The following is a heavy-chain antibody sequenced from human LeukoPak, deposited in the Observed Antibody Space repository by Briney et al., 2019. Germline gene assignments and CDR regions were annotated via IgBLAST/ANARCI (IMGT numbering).Heavy chain of an antibody. CDR2: IKPDGSEK. Sequence: PGGSLRRFCSAAGITFGSYWMTWVRQAPGEGLECGANIKPDGSEKHYLDSVEGRFTISRDNAKNSLFLEMNSLRAEDTAVYYCARGRMAVAGSYEYWGQGTLVTVSS. D-gene: IGHD6-19*01. CDR3: ARGRMAVAGSYEY. V-gene: IGHV3-7*05. J-gene: IGHJ4*02. CDR1: GITFGSYW.